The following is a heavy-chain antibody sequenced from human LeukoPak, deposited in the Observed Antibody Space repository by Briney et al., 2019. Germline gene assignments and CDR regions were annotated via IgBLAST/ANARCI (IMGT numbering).Heavy chain of an antibody. D-gene: IGHD2-2*01. CDR1: GFTFSNAW. V-gene: IGHV3-15*01. CDR2: VRSETDGGTT. Sequence: GGSLRLSCAASGFTFSNAWMSWVRQAPGKGPGWVSRVRSETDGGTTDYAAPVQGRFTISRDDSKNTLYLQMNSLETDDTAVYYCTTLSYAAAPTWGQGTLVTVSS. J-gene: IGHJ5*02. CDR3: TTLSYAAAPT.